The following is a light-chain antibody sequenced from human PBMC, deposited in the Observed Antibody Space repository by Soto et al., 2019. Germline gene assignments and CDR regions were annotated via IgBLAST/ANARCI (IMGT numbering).Light chain of an antibody. CDR1: NIGRKT. CDR2: DDS. CDR3: QLWESSGVGSVV. J-gene: IGLJ2*01. V-gene: IGLV3-21*02. Sequence: SSELTQPPSVSVAPGQTASITCGGDNIGRKTVHWYQQKSGQAPVLVVFDDSDRRSGIPERFSGSNSGNTATLIISRVEAGDEADYYCQLWESSGVGSVVFGGGTKVTVL.